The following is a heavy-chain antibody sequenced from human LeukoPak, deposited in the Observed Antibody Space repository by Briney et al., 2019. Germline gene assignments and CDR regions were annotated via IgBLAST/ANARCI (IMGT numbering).Heavy chain of an antibody. CDR3: ARHWAAADGFDY. Sequence: SETLSHTCTVSGGSIRSYYGSWIRQPPGKGLEWIGYIYYIGNTIYNPSLNSRVTISVDTSKNQFSLKLSSVTAADTAVYYCARHWAAADGFDYWGQGTLVTVSS. CDR2: IYYIGNT. J-gene: IGHJ4*02. CDR1: GGSIRSYY. D-gene: IGHD6-25*01. V-gene: IGHV4-59*08.